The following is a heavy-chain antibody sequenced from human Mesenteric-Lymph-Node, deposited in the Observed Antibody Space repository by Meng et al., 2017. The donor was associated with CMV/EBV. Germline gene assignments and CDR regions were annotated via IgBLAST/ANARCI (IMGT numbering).Heavy chain of an antibody. CDR2: IRYDGSNK. D-gene: IGHD2-15*01. CDR3: ASEYCSGGSCYGFDY. J-gene: IGHJ4*02. CDR1: GFTFSSYG. V-gene: IGHV3-30*02. Sequence: GESLKISCAASGFTFSSYGMHWVRQAPGKGLEWVAFIRYDGSNKYYADSVKGRFTISRDNSKNTLYLQMNSLRAEDTAVYYCASEYCSGGSCYGFDYWGQGTLVTVSS.